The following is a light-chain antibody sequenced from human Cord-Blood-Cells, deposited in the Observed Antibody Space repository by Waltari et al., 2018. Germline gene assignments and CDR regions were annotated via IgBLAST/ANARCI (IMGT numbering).Light chain of an antibody. CDR1: RSDVGGDTY. Sequence: QSALTQPASVSGSPGQSITISCTGTRSDVGGDTYVSWYQQHPGKAPKLIIYDVINRPSGVSNRFSGSKSGNTASLTISGLQAEDEADYYCSSYTSSSTWVFGGGTKLTVL. CDR3: SSYTSSSTWV. CDR2: DVI. V-gene: IGLV2-14*01. J-gene: IGLJ3*02.